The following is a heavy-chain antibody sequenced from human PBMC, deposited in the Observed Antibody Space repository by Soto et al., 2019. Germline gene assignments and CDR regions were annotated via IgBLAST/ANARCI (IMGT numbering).Heavy chain of an antibody. CDR2: IVPMSGGP. J-gene: IGHJ6*02. V-gene: IGHV1-69*01. CDR3: ARVGIRLIPADLGGGYHFEGLDV. CDR1: GDTFINYS. D-gene: IGHD2-2*01. Sequence: QVQLVQSAAEVKKPGSSVKISCKASGDTFINYSFSWMRRAPGQGLEWMGGIVPMSGGPNSAEKFHDRLTITADQSTGTVTMQLSRLTSDDTAVYYCARVGIRLIPADLGGGYHFEGLDVWGQGTNVTVS.